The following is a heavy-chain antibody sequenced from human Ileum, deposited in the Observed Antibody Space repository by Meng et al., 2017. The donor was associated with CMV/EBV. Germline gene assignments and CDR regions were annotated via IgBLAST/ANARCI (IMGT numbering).Heavy chain of an antibody. V-gene: IGHV3-13*01. Sequence: GESLKISCAASGFTFSSYDFHWVRQATGKGLEWVSAIGTAGDTYYADSVKGRFTISRENAKNSLYLQMNGLRAGDTAVYYCARGRQQLVRRSLSDYYYYYGMDVWGQGTTVTVSS. J-gene: IGHJ6*02. CDR3: ARGRQQLVRRSLSDYYYYYGMDV. CDR1: GFTFSSYD. D-gene: IGHD6-13*01. CDR2: IGTAGDT.